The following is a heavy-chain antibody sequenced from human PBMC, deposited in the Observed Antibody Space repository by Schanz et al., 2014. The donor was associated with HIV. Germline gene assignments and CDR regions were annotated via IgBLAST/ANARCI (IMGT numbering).Heavy chain of an antibody. V-gene: IGHV3-21*01. Sequence: ESGGGLVKTGGSLRLSCVVSGFTFDKYSINWVRQAPGKGLEWVSSISSSGSFSFTHHADSVKGRFTISRDNAKNSLYLQMNSLTVEDTAVYYCARGMDVWGQGTTVVVSS. CDR2: ISSSGSFSFT. CDR1: GFTFDKYS. CDR3: ARGMDV. J-gene: IGHJ6*02.